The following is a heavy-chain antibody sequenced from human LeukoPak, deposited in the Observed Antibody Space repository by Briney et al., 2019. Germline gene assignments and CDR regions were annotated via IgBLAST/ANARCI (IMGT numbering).Heavy chain of an antibody. CDR3: ARDRNYYGSGSLAPDAFDI. CDR2: ISYDGSNK. J-gene: IGHJ3*02. Sequence: PGGSLRLSCAASGFTFSSYAMHWVRQAPGKGLEWVAVISYDGSNKYYADSVKGRFTISRDNSKNTLYLQMNSLRAEDTAEYYCARDRNYYGSGSLAPDAFDIWGQGTMVTVSS. V-gene: IGHV3-30-3*01. D-gene: IGHD3-10*01. CDR1: GFTFSSYA.